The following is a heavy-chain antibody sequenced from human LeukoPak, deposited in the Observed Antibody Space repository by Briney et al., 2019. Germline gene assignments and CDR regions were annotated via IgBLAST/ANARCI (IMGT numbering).Heavy chain of an antibody. V-gene: IGHV1-8*01. Sequence: AASVKVSCKASGYTFTSYDINWVRQATGQGLEWMGWMNPNSGNTGYAQKFQGRVTMTRNTSISTAYMELSSLRSEDTAVYYCAREVATDYYYYYGMDVRGQGTTVTVSS. CDR2: MNPNSGNT. J-gene: IGHJ6*02. CDR1: GYTFTSYD. CDR3: AREVATDYYYYYGMDV. D-gene: IGHD5-12*01.